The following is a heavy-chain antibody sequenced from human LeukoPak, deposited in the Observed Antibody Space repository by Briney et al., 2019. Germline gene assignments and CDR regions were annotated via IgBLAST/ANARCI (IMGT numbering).Heavy chain of an antibody. J-gene: IGHJ5*02. V-gene: IGHV4-34*01. CDR1: GGSFSGYY. D-gene: IGHD3-22*01. Sequence: PSETLSLTCAVYGGSFSGYYWSWIRQPPGKGLEWIGEINHSGSTNYNPSLKSRVTISVDTSKNQFSLKLSSVTAADTAVYSCARHRRVYYYDSSGYSFDPWGQGTLVTVSS. CDR3: ARHRRVYYYDSSGYSFDP. CDR2: INHSGST.